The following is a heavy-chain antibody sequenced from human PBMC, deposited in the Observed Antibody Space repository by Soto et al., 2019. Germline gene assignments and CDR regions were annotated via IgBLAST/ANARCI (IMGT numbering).Heavy chain of an antibody. V-gene: IGHV1-18*04. Sequence: ASVKVSCKASGYTFTSYGISWVRQAPGQGLEWMGWISAYNDNTNYAQKLQGRVTMTTDTSTSTAYMELRSLRSDHTAVYYCARDLVLRGPGSFDIWGPGTMVTVSS. CDR3: ARDLVLRGPGSFDI. J-gene: IGHJ3*02. CDR2: ISAYNDNT. D-gene: IGHD6-6*01. CDR1: GYTFTSYG.